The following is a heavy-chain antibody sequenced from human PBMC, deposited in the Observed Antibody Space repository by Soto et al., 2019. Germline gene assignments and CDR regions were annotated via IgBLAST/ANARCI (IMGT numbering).Heavy chain of an antibody. J-gene: IGHJ4*02. CDR3: ASPGYSSSWYVDYFDY. Sequence: SETLSLTCFVSGDSINNTYWWSWVRQAPEKGLEWIGEIYHTGGRSYMPSLRGRITLSVDTSKNQFSLKMSSVTAADTAVYYCASPGYSSSWYVDYFDYWGQGNLVTVS. CDR1: GDSINNTYW. V-gene: IGHV4-4*02. D-gene: IGHD6-13*01. CDR2: IYHTGGR.